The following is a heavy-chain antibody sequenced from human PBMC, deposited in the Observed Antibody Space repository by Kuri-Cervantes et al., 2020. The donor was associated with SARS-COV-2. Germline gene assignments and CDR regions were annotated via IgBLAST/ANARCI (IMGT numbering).Heavy chain of an antibody. D-gene: IGHD3-3*01. CDR2: SSSSSSYT. V-gene: IGHV3-11*05. CDR3: ASDPRGVVNPYYYYGMDV. J-gene: IGHJ6*02. CDR1: EFTFSDYY. Sequence: GESQMISCASSEFTFSDYYMSWIRQAPGRGLGWVSYSSSSSSYTNYADSVKGRFTISRDNAKNSLYLQMKSRRAEDAAVYYCASDPRGVVNPYYYYGMDVWGQGTTVTVSS.